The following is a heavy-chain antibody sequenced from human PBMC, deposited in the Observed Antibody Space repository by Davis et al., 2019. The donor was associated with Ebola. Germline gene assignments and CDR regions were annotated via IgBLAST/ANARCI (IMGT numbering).Heavy chain of an antibody. CDR2: IYYSGST. Sequence: PSETLSLTCTVSGGSISSYYWSWIRQPPGKGLEWIGYIYYSGSTNYNPSLKSRVTISVDTSKNQFSLKLSSVTAADTAVYYCARWGDWQLINYGMDVWGQGTTVTVSS. V-gene: IGHV4-59*01. CDR3: ARWGDWQLINYGMDV. CDR1: GGSISSYY. D-gene: IGHD6-6*01. J-gene: IGHJ6*02.